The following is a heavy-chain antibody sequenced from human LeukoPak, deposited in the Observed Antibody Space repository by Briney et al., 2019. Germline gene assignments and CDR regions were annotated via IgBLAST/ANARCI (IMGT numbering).Heavy chain of an antibody. CDR1: GYSISSGYY. Sequence: SETLSLTCTVSGYSISSGYYWGWIRQPPGKGLEWIGSIYHSGSTYYNPSLKSRVTISVDTSKNQFSLKLSSVTAADTAAYYCARIPPYYYYYYMDVWGKGTTVTVSS. J-gene: IGHJ6*03. CDR2: IYHSGST. D-gene: IGHD2-21*01. CDR3: ARIPPYYYYYYMDV. V-gene: IGHV4-38-2*02.